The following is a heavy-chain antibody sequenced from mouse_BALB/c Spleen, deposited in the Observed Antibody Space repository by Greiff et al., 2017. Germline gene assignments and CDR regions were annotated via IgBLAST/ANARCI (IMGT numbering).Heavy chain of an antibody. J-gene: IGHJ4*01. CDR3: ARRANWDLYAMDY. Sequence: EVKLEESGPGLVKPSQSLSLTCTVTGYSITSDYAWNWIRQFPGNKLEWMGYISYSGSTSYNPSLKSRISITRDTSKNQFFLQLNSVTTEDTATYYCARRANWDLYAMDYWGQGTSVTVSS. D-gene: IGHD4-1*01. CDR1: GYSITSDYA. CDR2: ISYSGST. V-gene: IGHV3-2*02.